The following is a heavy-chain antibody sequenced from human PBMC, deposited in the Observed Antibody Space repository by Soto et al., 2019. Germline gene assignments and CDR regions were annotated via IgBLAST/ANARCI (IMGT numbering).Heavy chain of an antibody. V-gene: IGHV4-31*03. CDR3: ARDYGPGSYIARWAFDI. J-gene: IGHJ3*02. CDR1: GGSISSGGYY. CDR2: IYYSGST. D-gene: IGHD3-10*01. Sequence: SETLSLTCTVSGGSISSGGYYWSWIRQHPGKGLEWIGYIYYSGSTYYNPSLKSRVTISVDTSKNQFSLKLSSVTAADTAVYYCARDYGPGSYIARWAFDIWGQGTMVTVS.